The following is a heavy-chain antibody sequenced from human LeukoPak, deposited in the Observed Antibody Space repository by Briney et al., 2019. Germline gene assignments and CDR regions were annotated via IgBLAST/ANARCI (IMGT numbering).Heavy chain of an antibody. J-gene: IGHJ6*03. D-gene: IGHD3-22*01. CDR3: ARGYYDSRLYYYYMDV. Sequence: SVKVSCKASGYTFTGYYMHWVRQAPGQGLEWMGGIIPIFGTANYAQKFQGRVTITTDESTSTAYMELSSLRSEDTAVYYCARGYYDSRLYYYYMDVWGKGTTVTVSS. V-gene: IGHV1-69*05. CDR1: GYTFTGYY. CDR2: IIPIFGTA.